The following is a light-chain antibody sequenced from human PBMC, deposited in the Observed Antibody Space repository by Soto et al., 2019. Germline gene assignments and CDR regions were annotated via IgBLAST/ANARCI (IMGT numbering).Light chain of an antibody. Sequence: DIQMTQSPSSLSASVGDRVTITCRASQGIRNDLGCYQQKPGKAPKRLIYAASSLQSGVPSRFSGSGTGTEFTLTFSSLQPEDFATYYCLQYSSYPPWCSFSPGTKVDIK. J-gene: IGKJ3*01. CDR2: AAS. CDR1: QGIRND. CDR3: LQYSSYPPWCS. V-gene: IGKV1-17*01.